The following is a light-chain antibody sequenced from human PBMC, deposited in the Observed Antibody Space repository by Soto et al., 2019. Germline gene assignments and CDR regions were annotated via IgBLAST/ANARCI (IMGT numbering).Light chain of an antibody. Sequence: QSALTQPPSASGSPGQSVTISCTGTSSDVGGYDYVSWYQQHPGKAPKLMMYEVSKRPSGVPDRFSGSKSGNTASLTVSGLQAEDEADYYCSSYVGSNSLVFGGGTQLTVL. CDR3: SSYVGSNSLV. CDR1: SSDVGGYDY. V-gene: IGLV2-8*01. J-gene: IGLJ2*01. CDR2: EVS.